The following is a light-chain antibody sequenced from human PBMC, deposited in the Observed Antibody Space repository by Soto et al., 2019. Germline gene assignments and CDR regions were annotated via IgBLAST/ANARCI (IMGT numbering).Light chain of an antibody. V-gene: IGKV1-33*01. CDR2: HAS. CDR1: QDISNY. J-gene: IGKJ5*01. CDR3: QQYDSPSIT. Sequence: IKCTKFQSALPPFVETKSTITCQPSQDISNYLNWYQQKPGKAPQLLIYHASTLKTGVPPRFSGSGSGTDFTFTISSLQHEDIATYYCQQYDSPSITFGQGTRMEIK.